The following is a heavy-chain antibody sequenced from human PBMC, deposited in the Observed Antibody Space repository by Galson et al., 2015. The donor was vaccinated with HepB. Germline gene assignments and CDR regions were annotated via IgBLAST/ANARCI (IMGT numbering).Heavy chain of an antibody. CDR1: GFTFSSYW. Sequence: SLRLSCAASGFTFSSYWMSWVRQAPGKGLEWVANIRQDGSEKYYVDSVKGRFTISRDNAKNSLYLQMNSLRAEDTAVYYCATNWGPGAFDIWGQGTMVTVSS. J-gene: IGHJ3*02. V-gene: IGHV3-7*03. CDR2: IRQDGSEK. D-gene: IGHD7-27*01. CDR3: ATNWGPGAFDI.